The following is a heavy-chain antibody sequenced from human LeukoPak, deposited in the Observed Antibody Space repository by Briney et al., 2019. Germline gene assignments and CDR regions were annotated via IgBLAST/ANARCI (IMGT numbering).Heavy chain of an antibody. CDR1: GGSISSHY. V-gene: IGHV4-59*11. D-gene: IGHD3-22*01. J-gene: IGHJ1*01. CDR3: ARAGGYDSSGYYYVSYFQN. Sequence: PSETLSLACTVSGGSISSHYGSWIRQPPGKGLEWIGYIYYSVSTNYNPSLKSRGTISVDTSKNQFSLKLSCVTAADKAVYYCARAGGYDSSGYYYVSYFQNWSQGHLVTVSS. CDR2: IYYSVST.